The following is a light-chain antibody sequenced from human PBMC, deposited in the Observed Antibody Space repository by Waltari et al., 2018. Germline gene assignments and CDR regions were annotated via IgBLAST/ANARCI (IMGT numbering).Light chain of an antibody. Sequence: QSALTQTASVSGSLGQSITISCTGTNTGVGIYNLVSWYQQHPGKAPKLIISEVTKRPSGVSDRFSGSKSGNTASLTISGLQAEDEADYYCFSHADTSALWMFGGGTKLTVL. V-gene: IGLV2-23*02. J-gene: IGLJ3*02. CDR2: EVT. CDR1: NTGVGIYNL. CDR3: FSHADTSALWM.